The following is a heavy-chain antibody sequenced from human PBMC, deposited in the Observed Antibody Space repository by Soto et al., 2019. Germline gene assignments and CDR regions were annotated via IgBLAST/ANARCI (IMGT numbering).Heavy chain of an antibody. J-gene: IGHJ1*01. CDR2: IYWDDDK. CDR1: GFSLSTSGVG. D-gene: IGHD3-22*01. V-gene: IGHV2-5*02. Sequence: PTLVNPTQTLTLTCTFSGFSLSTSGVGVGWIRQPPGKALEWLALIYWDDDKRYSPSLKSRLTITKDTSKNQVVLTMTNMDPVDTATYYCARNYDSSGYYSPEYFQHWGQGTLVTVSS. CDR3: ARNYDSSGYYSPEYFQH.